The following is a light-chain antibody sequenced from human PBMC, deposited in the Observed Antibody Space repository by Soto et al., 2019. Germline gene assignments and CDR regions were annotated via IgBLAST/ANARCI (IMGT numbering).Light chain of an antibody. J-gene: IGKJ1*01. CDR3: QRYNSYSEA. Sequence: DIQMTQSPSTLSGSVGDRVTITCRASQTISSWLAWYQQKPGKAPKLLIYKASTLKSGVPSRFSGSGSGTEFTLTISSLQPDDFATYYGQRYNSYSEAFGQGTKVELK. V-gene: IGKV1-5*03. CDR2: KAS. CDR1: QTISSW.